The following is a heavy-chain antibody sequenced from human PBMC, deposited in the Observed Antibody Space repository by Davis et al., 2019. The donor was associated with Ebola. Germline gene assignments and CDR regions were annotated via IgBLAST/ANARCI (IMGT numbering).Heavy chain of an antibody. D-gene: IGHD2-15*01. Sequence: ASVKVSCKASGYSFSTYGLNWVRQAPGQGLEWVGWISGYNGNTNYAQKFQGRVTMTTDTSTSTAYMELRTLGSGDTAVYYCAREPQPLGGSCYSLGCYFDFWGQGTLVTVSS. J-gene: IGHJ4*02. V-gene: IGHV1-18*01. CDR1: GYSFSTYG. CDR3: AREPQPLGGSCYSLGCYFDF. CDR2: ISGYNGNT.